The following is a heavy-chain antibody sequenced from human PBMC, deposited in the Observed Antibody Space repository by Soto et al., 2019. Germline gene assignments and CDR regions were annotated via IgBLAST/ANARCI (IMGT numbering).Heavy chain of an antibody. D-gene: IGHD3-3*01. J-gene: IGHJ6*02. CDR3: ARGHRRTIFGAVGEWGDV. V-gene: IGHV1-8*01. CDR1: GYTFTSYD. CDR2: MNPNSGNT. Sequence: ASVKVSCKASGYTFTSYDINWVRQATGQGLEWMGWMNPNSGNTGYAQKFQGRVTMTRNTSISTAYMELSSLRSEDTAVYYCARGHRRTIFGAVGEWGDVWGQGTTVTVSS.